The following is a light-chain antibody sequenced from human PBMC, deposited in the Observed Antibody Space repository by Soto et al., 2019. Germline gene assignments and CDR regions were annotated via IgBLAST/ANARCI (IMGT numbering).Light chain of an antibody. J-gene: IGKJ2*01. Sequence: VLTQSPGTLSLSPGDRATLSCRASQRVSGYSLAWYQQKPGQAPRLLIYGGSNRATGVPDRFSGSGSGADFTLTISRLEPEDFAVYHCQQYGNSPSFGQGTKLEIK. CDR3: QQYGNSPS. V-gene: IGKV3-20*01. CDR2: GGS. CDR1: QRVSGYS.